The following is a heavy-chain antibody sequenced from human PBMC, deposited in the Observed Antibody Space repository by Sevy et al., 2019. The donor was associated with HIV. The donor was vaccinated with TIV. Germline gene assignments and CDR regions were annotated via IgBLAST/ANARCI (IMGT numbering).Heavy chain of an antibody. V-gene: IGHV3-7*01. Sequence: GGSLRLSCAASGFTFNSYWMSWVRQAPGKGLECVANVKQDGSEKYYVDSVRGRFGISRDNAKNSLYLQMNSLRAEDTAVYYCARVDSHRVYDYYYGMDVWGQGTTVTVSS. CDR1: GFTFNSYW. J-gene: IGHJ6*02. CDR2: VKQDGSEK. D-gene: IGHD2-21*01. CDR3: ARVDSHRVYDYYYGMDV.